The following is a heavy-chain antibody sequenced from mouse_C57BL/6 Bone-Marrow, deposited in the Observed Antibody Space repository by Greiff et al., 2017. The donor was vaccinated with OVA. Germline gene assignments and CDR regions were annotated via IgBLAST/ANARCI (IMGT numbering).Heavy chain of an antibody. CDR1: GFTFSSYG. V-gene: IGHV5-6*01. D-gene: IGHD2-12*01. Sequence: EVKLVESGADLVKPGGSLKLSCAASGFTFSSYGMSWVSQTPDKRLEWVATISSGGSNTYYPDSVKGRFTISRDNAKNTLYLQMSSLTAEDTDVYYCHLRRYWYFYVWGTGTTVTVSS. CDR2: ISSGGSNT. J-gene: IGHJ1*03. CDR3: HLRRYWYFYV.